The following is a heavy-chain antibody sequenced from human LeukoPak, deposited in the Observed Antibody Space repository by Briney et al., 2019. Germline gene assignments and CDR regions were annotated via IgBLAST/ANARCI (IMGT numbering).Heavy chain of an antibody. Sequence: PGGSLRLSCAASGYTFSNYAMHWVRQAPGKGLEWVAFIRYDGSNNDHADSVKGRFTISRDNSKNTLYMQMNGLRPEDTAIYFCATTNPRGDFDYWGQGTLVTVSS. CDR3: ATTNPRGDFDY. J-gene: IGHJ4*02. V-gene: IGHV3-30*02. CDR2: IRYDGSNN. CDR1: GYTFSNYA. D-gene: IGHD1-14*01.